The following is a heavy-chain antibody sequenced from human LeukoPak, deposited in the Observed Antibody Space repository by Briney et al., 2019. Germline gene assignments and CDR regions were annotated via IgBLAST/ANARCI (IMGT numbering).Heavy chain of an antibody. V-gene: IGHV1-2*02. D-gene: IGHD4-11*01. CDR3: ENVLLVTTLPSYC. CDR1: GYTFTGYY. Sequence: ASVKVSCKASGYTFTGYYMHWVRQAPGQGLEWLGWITPNSDGTNYAQKFQGRVTMTRDTPISTAYMELSTLSSDDTGVYSCENVLLVTTLPSYCLGQGTPVT. CDR2: ITPNSDGT. J-gene: IGHJ4*02.